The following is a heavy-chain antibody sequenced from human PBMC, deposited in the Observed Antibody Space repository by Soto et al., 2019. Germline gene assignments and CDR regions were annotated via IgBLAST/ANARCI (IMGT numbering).Heavy chain of an antibody. CDR2: IYYSGST. CDR3: AGDKKLGPKNWFDT. J-gene: IGHJ5*02. D-gene: IGHD1-26*01. Sequence: SETLSLTCTVSGGSISSYYWSWIQQPPGKGLEWIGYIYYSGSTNYNPSLKSRVTISVDTSKNQFSLKLSSVTAADTAVYYCAGDKKLGPKNWFDTWGQGTLVTVSS. V-gene: IGHV4-59*01. CDR1: GGSISSYY.